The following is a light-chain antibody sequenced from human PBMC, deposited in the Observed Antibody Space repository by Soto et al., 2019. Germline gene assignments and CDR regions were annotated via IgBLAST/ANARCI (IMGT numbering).Light chain of an antibody. CDR3: SSYAGSSNV. Sequence: QSALTQPPSVSGSPGRSVAISCTGTSSDVGGYNYVSWYQQHPGKAPKLMIYEVNRRPSGVPDRFSGSKSGNTASLTVSGLQAEDEADYYCSSYAGSSNVFGTGTKVTVL. CDR2: EVN. CDR1: SSDVGGYNY. V-gene: IGLV2-8*01. J-gene: IGLJ1*01.